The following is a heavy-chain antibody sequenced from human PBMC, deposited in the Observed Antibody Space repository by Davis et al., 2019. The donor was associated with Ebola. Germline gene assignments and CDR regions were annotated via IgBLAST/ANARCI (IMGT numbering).Heavy chain of an antibody. D-gene: IGHD5-12*01. CDR2: VNTYNGYS. CDR3: SRDSGRGWITLDP. Sequence: ASVKVSCKASGYTFNSYDVHWVRQAPGQRLEWMGWVNTYNGYSEYSQSVQGRVTITRDTSANTAYIELRSLSSEDTALYYCSRDSGRGWITLDPWGQGTLVTVSS. V-gene: IGHV1-3*04. J-gene: IGHJ5*02. CDR1: GYTFNSYD.